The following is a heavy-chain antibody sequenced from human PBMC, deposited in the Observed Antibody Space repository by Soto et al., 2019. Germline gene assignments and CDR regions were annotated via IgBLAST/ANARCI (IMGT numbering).Heavy chain of an antibody. D-gene: IGHD6-13*01. V-gene: IGHV3-66*01. J-gene: IGHJ6*02. Sequence: EVQLVESGGGLVQPGGSLRLSCAASGITVSNNYMSWVRQAPGKGLECVSLIYSNGDTRYADSVKGRFTISRDNSTNTVYLQMNSLRAEDTAVYYCARDPPGIAAAGGGWGQGTTVTVSS. CDR2: IYSNGDT. CDR3: ARDPPGIAAAGGG. CDR1: GITVSNNY.